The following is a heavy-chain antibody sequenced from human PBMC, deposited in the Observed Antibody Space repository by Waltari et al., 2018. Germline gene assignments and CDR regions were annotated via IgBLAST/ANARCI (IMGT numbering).Heavy chain of an antibody. CDR1: GGHFSSYA. CDR3: ARVNSNYADY. J-gene: IGHJ4*02. Sequence: QVQLVQSGAEVKKPGSSVKVSCKASGGHFSSYAISRVRQAPGQGLQWMGGIIPIFGTANYAQKFQGRVTITTDESTSTAYMELSSLRSEDTAVYYCARVNSNYADYWGQGTLVTVSS. V-gene: IGHV1-69*05. CDR2: IIPIFGTA. D-gene: IGHD4-4*01.